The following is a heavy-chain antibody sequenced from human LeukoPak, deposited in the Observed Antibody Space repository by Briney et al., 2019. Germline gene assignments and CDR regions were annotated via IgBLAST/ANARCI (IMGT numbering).Heavy chain of an antibody. D-gene: IGHD2-2*01. J-gene: IGHJ3*02. CDR2: INPNSGGT. CDR3: ARNYCSSTSCQGWDAFDI. Sequence: ASVKVPCKASGYTFTGYYMHWVRQAPGQGLEWMGWINPNSGGTNYAQKFQGWVTMTRDTSISTAYMELSRLRSDDTAVYYCARNYCSSTSCQGWDAFDIWGQGTMVTVSS. CDR1: GYTFTGYY. V-gene: IGHV1-2*04.